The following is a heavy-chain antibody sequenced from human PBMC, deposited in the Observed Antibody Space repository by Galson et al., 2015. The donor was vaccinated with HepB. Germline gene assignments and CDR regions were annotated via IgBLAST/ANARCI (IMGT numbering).Heavy chain of an antibody. V-gene: IGHV5-10-1*01. D-gene: IGHD3-22*01. CDR2: IDPSDSYT. CDR1: GYSFTSYW. Sequence: QSGAEVKKPGESLRISCKGSGYSFTSYWISWVRQMPGKGLEWMGRIDPSDSYTNYSPSFQGHVTISADKSISTAYLQWSSLKASDTAMYYCARREVYYYDSSGYYGHWGQGTLVTVSS. J-gene: IGHJ4*02. CDR3: ARREVYYYDSSGYYGH.